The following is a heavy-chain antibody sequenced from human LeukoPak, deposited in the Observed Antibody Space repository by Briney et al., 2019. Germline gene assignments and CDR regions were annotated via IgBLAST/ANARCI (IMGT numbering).Heavy chain of an antibody. CDR1: GFTFSSYE. D-gene: IGHD3-10*02. V-gene: IGHV3-48*03. J-gene: IGHJ6*04. CDR3: AELGITMIGGV. CDR2: ISSSGSTI. Sequence: GGSLRLSCAASGFTFSSYEMNWVRQAPGKGLEGVSYISSSGSTIYYADSVKGRFTISRDNAKNSLYLQLDSLRAEDTAVYYCAELGITMIGGVWGKGTTVTISS.